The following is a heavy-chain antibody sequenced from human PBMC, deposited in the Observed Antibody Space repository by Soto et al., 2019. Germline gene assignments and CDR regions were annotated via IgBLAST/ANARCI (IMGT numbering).Heavy chain of an antibody. CDR1: GGSISSGDYY. D-gene: IGHD3-3*01. Sequence: QVQLQESGPGLVKPSQTLSLTCTVSGGSISSGDYYWSWIRKPPGKGLEWIGYIYYSGSTYYNPSLKSRLTISVDTSKNQFSLKLSSVTAADTAVYYCARDRFGVVILEHWGQGTLVTVSS. V-gene: IGHV4-30-4*01. CDR3: ARDRFGVVILEH. J-gene: IGHJ1*01. CDR2: IYYSGST.